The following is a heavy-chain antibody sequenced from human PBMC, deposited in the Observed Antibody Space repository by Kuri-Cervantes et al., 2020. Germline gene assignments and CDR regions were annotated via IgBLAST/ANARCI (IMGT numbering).Heavy chain of an antibody. CDR2: ISYDGSNK. J-gene: IGHJ4*02. CDR1: GFTFSSYA. CDR3: AVIPSAGPFVY. Sequence: GGSLRLSCAASGFTFSSYAMHWVRQAPGKGLEWVAVISYDGSNKYYADSVKGRFTISRDNSKNTLYLQMNSLRAEDTAVYYCAVIPSAGPFVYWGQGTLVTVSS. V-gene: IGHV3-30-3*01. D-gene: IGHD6-19*01.